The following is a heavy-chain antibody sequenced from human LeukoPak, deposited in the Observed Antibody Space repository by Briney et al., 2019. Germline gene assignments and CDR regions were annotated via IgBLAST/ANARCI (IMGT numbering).Heavy chain of an antibody. V-gene: IGHV6-1*01. D-gene: IGHD3-10*01. CDR1: GGSVSGKSAA. J-gene: IGHJ4*02. CDR3: ARAFGSGSYLDF. CDR2: TYHRSQWYN. Sequence: QTLSLTCALSGGSVSGKSAAWDGRRQSPSRGLEWLGRTYHRSQWYNDYAVSVKSRIIINPDTSKNQFSLQLNSVTPEDTAVYYCARAFGSGSYLDFWGQGTLVTVSS.